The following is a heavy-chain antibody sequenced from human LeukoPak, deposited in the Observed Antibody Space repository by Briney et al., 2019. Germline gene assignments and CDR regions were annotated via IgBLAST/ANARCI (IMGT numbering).Heavy chain of an antibody. Sequence: GGSLRLSCAASGFTFSSYEMDWVRQAPGKGLEWVSYITADGTNKYDADSVKGRFTISRDNAKNSLYLQMNSLRVDDTAIYYCARGVGGELPDYWGQGTLVTVSS. D-gene: IGHD1-26*01. V-gene: IGHV3-48*03. CDR2: ITADGTNK. CDR3: ARGVGGELPDY. J-gene: IGHJ4*02. CDR1: GFTFSSYE.